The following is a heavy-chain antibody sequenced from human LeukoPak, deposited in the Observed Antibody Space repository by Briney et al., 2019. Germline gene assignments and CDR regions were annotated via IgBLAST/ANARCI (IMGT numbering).Heavy chain of an antibody. J-gene: IGHJ4*02. CDR3: AKDKEYASGSYPIES. CDR1: GFIFSTHG. Sequence: GGSLTLSCAASGFIFSTHGMHWVRQAPGKGLEWVSFITYEGGYNQYYAESVKGRFTISRDNSKNTLYLQMISLRLEDAAVYYCAKDKEYASGSYPIESWGQGTLVTVSS. V-gene: IGHV3-30*02. D-gene: IGHD3-10*01. CDR2: ITYEGGYNQ.